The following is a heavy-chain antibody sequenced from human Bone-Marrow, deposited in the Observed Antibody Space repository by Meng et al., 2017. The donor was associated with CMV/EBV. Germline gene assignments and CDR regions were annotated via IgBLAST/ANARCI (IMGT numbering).Heavy chain of an antibody. Sequence: ASVKVSCKASGYTFTAYELYWVRQAPGQGLEWMAWINPNSGATNYAKKFQDRITMTRDTSISTAYMEVSSLRSEDTAVYYCAVWSGSYYGMDVWGQGTTVTCYS. CDR1: GYTFTAYE. CDR2: INPNSGAT. J-gene: IGHJ6*01. V-gene: IGHV1-2*02. D-gene: IGHD3-3*01. CDR3: AVWSGSYYGMDV.